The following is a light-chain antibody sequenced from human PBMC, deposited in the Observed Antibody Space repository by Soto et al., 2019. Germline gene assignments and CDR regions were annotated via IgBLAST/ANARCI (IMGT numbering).Light chain of an antibody. CDR1: QSISSH. V-gene: IGKV3-11*01. CDR3: QQRSALPLT. CDR2: DVS. J-gene: IGKJ4*02. Sequence: EIVLTQSPTTLSLSPGERATLSCRASQSISSHLAWYQQKPGQAHRLLMYDVSNRATGILGRFSGSGSGTDFTLTTSSLEPEDFAAYYGQQRSALPLTFGGGPKVVIK.